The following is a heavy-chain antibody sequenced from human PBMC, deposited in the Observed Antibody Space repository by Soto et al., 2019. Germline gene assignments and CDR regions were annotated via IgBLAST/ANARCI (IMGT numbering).Heavy chain of an antibody. D-gene: IGHD3-9*01. CDR3: ARVYYDILTGYYFDY. CDR1: GFTFSSYG. J-gene: IGHJ4*02. Sequence: PGGSLRLSCAASGFTFSSYGMHWVRQAPGKGLEWVAVIWYDGSNKYYADSVKGRFTISRDNSKNTLYLQMNSPRAEDTAVYYCARVYYDILTGYYFDYWGQGTLVTVSS. CDR2: IWYDGSNK. V-gene: IGHV3-33*01.